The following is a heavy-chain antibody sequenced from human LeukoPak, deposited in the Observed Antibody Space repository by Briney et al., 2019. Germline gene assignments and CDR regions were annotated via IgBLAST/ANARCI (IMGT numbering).Heavy chain of an antibody. J-gene: IGHJ4*02. V-gene: IGHV3-7*01. CDR1: GFTFSSSW. Sequence: GGSLRLSCAASGFTFSSSWMTWVRQAPGKGLEWVANIKEDGSEKYYVDSVKGRFTISRDNAKNSLYLQMNSLRAEDMAVYYCARDQRASPAAADYWGQGTLVTVSS. D-gene: IGHD2-15*01. CDR3: ARDQRASPAAADY. CDR2: IKEDGSEK.